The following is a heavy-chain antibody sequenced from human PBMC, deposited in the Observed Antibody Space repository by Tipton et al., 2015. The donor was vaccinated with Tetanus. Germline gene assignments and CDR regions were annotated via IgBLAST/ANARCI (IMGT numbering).Heavy chain of an antibody. D-gene: IGHD2-15*01. Sequence: CAASGFIFSSYGIHWVRQAPGKGLEWVAVSWYDGTDKYYAGSVKGRFTISRDNTKNTLNLQMNSLRAEETAVYYCAREADCSGGSCVSGDFDNWGQGTQVTVSS. CDR3: AREADCSGGSCVSGDFDN. J-gene: IGHJ4*02. CDR2: SWYDGTDK. V-gene: IGHV3-33*01. CDR1: GFIFSSYG.